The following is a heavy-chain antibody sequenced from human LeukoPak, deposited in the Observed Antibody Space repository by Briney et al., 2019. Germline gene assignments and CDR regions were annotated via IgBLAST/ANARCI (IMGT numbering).Heavy chain of an antibody. CDR3: ARSGSGSYDAFDI. Sequence: SETLSLTCTISGGSISSGSYYWSWIRQPAGKGLEWIGRIYTSGSTNYNPSLKSRVTISVDTSKNQFSLKLSSVTAADTAVYYCARSGSGSYDAFDIWGQGTMVTVSS. D-gene: IGHD1-26*01. CDR2: IYTSGST. CDR1: GGSISSGSYY. J-gene: IGHJ3*02. V-gene: IGHV4-61*02.